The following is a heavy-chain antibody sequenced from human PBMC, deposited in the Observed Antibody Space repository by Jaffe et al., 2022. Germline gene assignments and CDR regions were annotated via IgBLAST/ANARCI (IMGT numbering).Heavy chain of an antibody. D-gene: IGHD4-17*01. CDR2: IRYDGSNK. J-gene: IGHJ3*02. CDR3: AKGVWYYGGNDEAFDI. Sequence: QVQLVESGGGVVQPGGSLRLSCAASGFTFSSYGMHWVRQAPGKGLEWVAFIRYDGSNKYYADSVKGRFTISRDNSKNTLYLQMNSLRAEDTAVYYCAKGVWYYGGNDEAFDIWGQGTMVTVSS. V-gene: IGHV3-30*02. CDR1: GFTFSSYG.